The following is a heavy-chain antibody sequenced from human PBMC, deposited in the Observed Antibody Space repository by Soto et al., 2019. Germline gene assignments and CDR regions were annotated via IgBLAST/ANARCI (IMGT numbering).Heavy chain of an antibody. J-gene: IGHJ4*02. CDR2: ISAYNGNT. V-gene: IGHV1-18*01. CDR1: GYTFTSYG. CDR3: ASARGSDYYDSSGYAH. D-gene: IGHD3-22*01. Sequence: ASVKVSCKASGYTFTSYGISWVRQAPGQGLEWMGWISAYNGNTNYAQKLQGRVTMTTDTSTSTAYMELSSLRSEDTAVYYCASARGSDYYDSSGYAHWGQGTLVTVSS.